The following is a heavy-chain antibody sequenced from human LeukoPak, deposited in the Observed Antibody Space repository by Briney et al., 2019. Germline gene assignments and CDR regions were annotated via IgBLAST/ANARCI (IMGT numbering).Heavy chain of an antibody. CDR1: GGSISSGGYY. D-gene: IGHD3-22*01. V-gene: IGHV4-31*03. J-gene: IGHJ4*02. CDR3: ARDDWLLLDY. Sequence: SETLSLTCTVSGGSISSGGYYWSWIRQHPGKGLEWIGYIYYSGSTYYNPSLKSRVTISVDTSKNQFSLKLSSVTAADTAVYYCARDDWLLLDYWGQGTLVTVSS. CDR2: IYYSGST.